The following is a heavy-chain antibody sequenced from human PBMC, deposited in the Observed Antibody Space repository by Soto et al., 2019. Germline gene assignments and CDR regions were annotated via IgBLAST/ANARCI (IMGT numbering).Heavy chain of an antibody. V-gene: IGHV1-18*01. CDR3: ARDWFXDYDFSNGILVLYGMDV. CDR1: GYTFTSYG. CDR2: ISAYNGNT. J-gene: IGHJ6*02. D-gene: IGHD3-3*01. Sequence: ASVKVSCKASGYTFTSYGISWVRQAPGQGLEWKGWISAYNGNTNYAQKLQGRVTMTTDTSTSTAYMELRSLRSDDTAVYYCARDWFXDYDFSNGILVLYGMDVWGQGTTVTVSS.